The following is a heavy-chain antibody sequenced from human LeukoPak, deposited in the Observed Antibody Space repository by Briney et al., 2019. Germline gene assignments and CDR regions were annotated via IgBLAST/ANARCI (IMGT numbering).Heavy chain of an antibody. D-gene: IGHD3-22*01. V-gene: IGHV4-30-2*01. CDR2: IYHSGST. CDR1: GGSISSGGYS. Sequence: SETLSLTCAVSGGSISSGGYSWSRIRQPPGKGLEWIGYIYHSGSTYYNPSLKSRVTISVDRSKNQFSLKLSSVTAADTAVYYCARDLYYYDSSRAFDIWGQGTMVTVSS. CDR3: ARDLYYYDSSRAFDI. J-gene: IGHJ3*02.